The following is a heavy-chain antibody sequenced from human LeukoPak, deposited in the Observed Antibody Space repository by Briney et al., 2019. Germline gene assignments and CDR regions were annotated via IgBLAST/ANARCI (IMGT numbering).Heavy chain of an antibody. D-gene: IGHD6-19*01. CDR1: GFTFSSSW. CDR3: TKHLSS. Sequence: GGSLRLSCVASGFTFSSSWMHWVRQAPGKGLDWVAFIPYDGGNKYYADSVKGRFTISRDNSKSTLHLQMNSLRTEDSAVYYCTKHLSSGGQGTLVTVSS. CDR2: IPYDGGNK. V-gene: IGHV3-30*02. J-gene: IGHJ4*02.